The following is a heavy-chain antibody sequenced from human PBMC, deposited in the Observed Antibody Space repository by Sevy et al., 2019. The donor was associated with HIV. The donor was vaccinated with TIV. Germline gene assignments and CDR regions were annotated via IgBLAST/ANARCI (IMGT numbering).Heavy chain of an antibody. D-gene: IGHD6-19*01. CDR1: GGTFSSYA. J-gene: IGHJ4*02. CDR2: IIPIFGRA. Sequence: ASVKVSCKASGGTFSSYAISWVRQAPGQGLEWMGGIIPIFGRANYAQKFQGRVTITADKSTSTAYMELSSLRSEDTAVYYCARGLYSSGWFFDYWGQGTLVTVSS. CDR3: ARGLYSSGWFFDY. V-gene: IGHV1-69*06.